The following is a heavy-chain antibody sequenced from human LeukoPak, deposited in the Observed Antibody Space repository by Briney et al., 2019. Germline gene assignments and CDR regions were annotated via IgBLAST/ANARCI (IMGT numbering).Heavy chain of an antibody. CDR1: GYTFNDYY. J-gene: IGHJ4*02. D-gene: IGHD3-22*01. CDR3: ASSLDYDSSGYYAGRGYYFDY. Sequence: GASVKVSCKASGYTFNDYYIHWVRQAPGQGLEWMGGIIPIFGTANYAQKFQGRVTITADKSTSTAYMELSSLRSEDTAVYYCASSLDYDSSGYYAGRGYYFDYWGQGTLVTVSS. V-gene: IGHV1-69*06. CDR2: IIPIFGTA.